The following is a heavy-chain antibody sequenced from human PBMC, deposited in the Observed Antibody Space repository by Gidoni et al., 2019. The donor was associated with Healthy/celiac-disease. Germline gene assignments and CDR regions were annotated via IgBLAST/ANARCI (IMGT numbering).Heavy chain of an antibody. CDR1: GFTFSNAW. V-gene: IGHV3-15*01. CDR3: TTSYSSSWYDY. D-gene: IGHD6-13*01. CDR2: IKSKTDGGTT. J-gene: IGHJ4*02. Sequence: EVQLVESGGGLVKPGGSLRLACAASGFTFSNAWMSWGRQAPGKGLEWVGRIKSKTDGGTTDYAAPVKGRFTISRDDSKNTLYLQMNSLKTEDTAVYYCTTSYSSSWYDYWGQGTLVTVSS.